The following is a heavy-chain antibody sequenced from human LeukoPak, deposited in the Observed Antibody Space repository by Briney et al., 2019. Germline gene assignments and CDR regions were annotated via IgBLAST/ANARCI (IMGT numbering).Heavy chain of an antibody. CDR2: ISSSGDST. CDR1: GFTFSFYA. V-gene: IGHV3-23*01. J-gene: IGHJ4*02. D-gene: IGHD3-10*01. CDR3: ASVEWFGDLTFEG. Sequence: PGGSLRLSCAASGFTFSFYAMSRVRQAPGKGLEWVSAISSSGDSTYYTDSARGRFTISRDNSNNTLFLQMNSLRADDTAVYYCASVEWFGDLTFEGWGRGTLVTVSS.